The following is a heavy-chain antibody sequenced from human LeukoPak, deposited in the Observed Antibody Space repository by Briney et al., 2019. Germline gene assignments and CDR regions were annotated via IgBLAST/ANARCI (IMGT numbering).Heavy chain of an antibody. D-gene: IGHD3-3*01. CDR2: IYYSGST. V-gene: IGHV4-39*01. Sequence: PSETLSLTCTVSGGSISSSSYYWGWIRQPPGKGLEWIGSIYYSGSTYYNPSLKSRVTISVDTSKNQFSLKLSSVTAADTAVYYCAIGRLEWLSPYDYWGQGTLVTVSS. J-gene: IGHJ4*02. CDR1: GGSISSSSYY. CDR3: AIGRLEWLSPYDY.